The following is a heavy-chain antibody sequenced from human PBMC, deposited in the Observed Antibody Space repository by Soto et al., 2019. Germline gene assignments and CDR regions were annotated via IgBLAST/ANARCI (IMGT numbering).Heavy chain of an antibody. CDR2: ISAYNGNT. Sequence: GASVKVSCKASGYTFTSYGISWVRQAPGQGLEWMGWISAYNGNTNYAQKLQGRVTMATDTSTSTAYMELRSLRSDDTAVYYCARWWDYGGNDWFDPWGQGTLVTVSS. CDR1: GYTFTSYG. V-gene: IGHV1-18*01. D-gene: IGHD4-17*01. CDR3: ARWWDYGGNDWFDP. J-gene: IGHJ5*02.